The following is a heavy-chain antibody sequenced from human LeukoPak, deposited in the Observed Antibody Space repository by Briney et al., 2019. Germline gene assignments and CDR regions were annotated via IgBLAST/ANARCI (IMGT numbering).Heavy chain of an antibody. J-gene: IGHJ6*03. CDR3: ARGRQSGAGRYDFWSGYYYYMDV. CDR1: SGSFSGYY. Sequence: SETLSLTCAVYSGSFSGYYWSWIRQPPGKGLEWIGEINDSGSTNYNPSLKSRVTISVDTSKNQFSLKLSSVTAADTAVYYCARGRQSGAGRYDFWSGYYYYMDVWGKGTTVTVSS. CDR2: INDSGST. D-gene: IGHD3-3*01. V-gene: IGHV4-34*01.